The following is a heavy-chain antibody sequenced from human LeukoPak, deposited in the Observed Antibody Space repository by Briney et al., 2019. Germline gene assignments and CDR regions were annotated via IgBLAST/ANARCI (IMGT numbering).Heavy chain of an antibody. Sequence: GGSLRLSCAASGFSFSDDHMDWVREAPGKGLEWVGRARNKAHGYTTRYAVCVEGRFTISRDDSKNSVNLQIDSLETGDTALYHCVRAPYFHAVGTSFEAFDTRGEGAMVTVSS. CDR3: VRAPYFHAVGTSFEAFDT. D-gene: IGHD2/OR15-2a*01. CDR1: GFSFSDDH. CDR2: ARNKAHGYTT. J-gene: IGHJ3*02. V-gene: IGHV3-72*01.